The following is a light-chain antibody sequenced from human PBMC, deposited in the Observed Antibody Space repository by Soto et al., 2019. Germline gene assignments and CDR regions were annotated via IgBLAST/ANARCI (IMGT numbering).Light chain of an antibody. J-gene: IGLJ2*01. Sequence: QSALTQPASVSGSPGQSITISCTGTGSDVGSYKYVSWYQQHPGKAPKLMIYEVSNRPSGVSDRFSGSKSGNTASLIISGLQAEDEADYYCSSQTGSATMVFGGGTKVTVL. CDR2: EVS. V-gene: IGLV2-14*01. CDR1: GSDVGSYKY. CDR3: SSQTGSATMV.